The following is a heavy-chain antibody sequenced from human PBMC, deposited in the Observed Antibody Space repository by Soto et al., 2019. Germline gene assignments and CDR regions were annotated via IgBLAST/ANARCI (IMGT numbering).Heavy chain of an antibody. Sequence: PGGSQRLSCIASGFTFSTYAMSWVRQAPGKGLEWVSGIGGNGATTRYADSVKGRFTISRDNSKNTVYLQMNNLRVEDTAVYYCAKTLYGGCDYWGRGTLVTVSS. CDR1: GFTFSTYA. V-gene: IGHV3-23*01. J-gene: IGHJ4*02. D-gene: IGHD5-12*01. CDR2: IGGNGATT. CDR3: AKTLYGGCDY.